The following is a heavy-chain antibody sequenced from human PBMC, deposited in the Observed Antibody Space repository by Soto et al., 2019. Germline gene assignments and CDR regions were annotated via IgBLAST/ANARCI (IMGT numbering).Heavy chain of an antibody. J-gene: IGHJ5*02. D-gene: IGHD3-3*01. CDR3: SREEGVLGLEWWNNWFDP. CDR2: ISAYNGNT. V-gene: IGHV1-18*04. CDR1: GYTFTSYG. Sequence: QVQLVQSGAEVKKPGASVKVSCKASGYTFTSYGISWVRQAPGQGLEWMGWISAYNGNTNYAQKLQGRVTMTTDTSTSTAYMELRSLRSDDTAVYYCSREEGVLGLEWWNNWFDPWGQGTLVTVSS.